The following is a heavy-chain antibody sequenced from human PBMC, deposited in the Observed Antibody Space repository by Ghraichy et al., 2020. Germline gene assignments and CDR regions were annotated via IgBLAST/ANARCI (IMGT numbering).Heavy chain of an antibody. J-gene: IGHJ3*02. CDR3: ANYQDGVEDAFDI. CDR2: ISGSGGST. Sequence: GGSLRLSCAASGFTFSSYAMSWVRQAPGKGLEWVSAISGSGGSTYYADSVKGRFTISRDKSKNTLYLQMNSLRAEDTAVYYCANYQDGVEDAFDIWGKVTMVNVPS. D-gene: IGHD4-17*01. V-gene: IGHV3-23*01. CDR1: GFTFSSYA.